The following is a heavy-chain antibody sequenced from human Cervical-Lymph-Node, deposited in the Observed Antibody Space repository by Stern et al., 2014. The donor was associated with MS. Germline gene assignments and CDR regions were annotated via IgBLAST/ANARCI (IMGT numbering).Heavy chain of an antibody. CDR2: IIPILGTA. J-gene: IGHJ6*02. V-gene: IGHV1-69*01. CDR3: ARDPSGWAHYYYGMDV. CDR1: GGTFSSYA. D-gene: IGHD6-19*01. Sequence: VQLVESGAEVKKPGSSVKVSCKASGGTFSSYAISWVRQAPGQVHEGMGAIIPILGTANYATKIQGRATITADQSTSTAYMQRSRLRSEDTAVYYCARDPSGWAHYYYGMDVWGQGTTVTVSS.